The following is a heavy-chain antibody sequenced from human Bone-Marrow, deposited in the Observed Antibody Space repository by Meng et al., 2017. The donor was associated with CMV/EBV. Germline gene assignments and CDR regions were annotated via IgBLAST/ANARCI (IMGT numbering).Heavy chain of an antibody. CDR3: ARDRPPPLVVPAAIRLYYYYGMDV. CDR1: GFTFSSYS. CDR2: ISSSSRYI. J-gene: IGHJ6*02. Sequence: GESLKISCAASGFTFSSYSMNWVRQAPGKGLEWVSSISSSSRYIYYADSVKGRFTISRDNAKNSLYLQMNSLRAEDTAVYYCARDRPPPLVVPAAIRLYYYYGMDVWGQGTTVTVSS. V-gene: IGHV3-21*01. D-gene: IGHD2-2*02.